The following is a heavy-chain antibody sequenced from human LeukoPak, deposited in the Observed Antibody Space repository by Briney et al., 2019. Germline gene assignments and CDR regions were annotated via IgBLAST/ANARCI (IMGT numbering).Heavy chain of an antibody. CDR3: ARDMGSSWYDNAFDI. V-gene: IGHV4-4*02. Sequence: SGTLSLTCAVSGGSISSSNWWSWVRQPPGKGLEWIGEIYHSGSTNYNPSLKSRVTISVDKSKNQFSLKLSSVTAADAAVYYCARDMGSSWYDNAFDIWGQGTMVTVSS. J-gene: IGHJ3*02. CDR1: GGSISSSNW. D-gene: IGHD6-13*01. CDR2: IYHSGST.